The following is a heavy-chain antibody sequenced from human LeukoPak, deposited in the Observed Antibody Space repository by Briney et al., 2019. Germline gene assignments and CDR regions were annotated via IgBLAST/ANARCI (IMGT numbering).Heavy chain of an antibody. V-gene: IGHV3-21*01. Sequence: PGGSLRLSCAASGFTFSTYYMNWVRQAPGKGLEWVSSITTSSSYIYYADSVKGRFTISRDNAKNSLYLQMNSLRAEDTAVYYCARGGPGSGWYYHYYYYMDVWGKGTTVTVSS. D-gene: IGHD6-19*01. CDR2: ITTSSSYI. J-gene: IGHJ6*03. CDR1: GFTFSTYY. CDR3: ARGGPGSGWYYHYYYYMDV.